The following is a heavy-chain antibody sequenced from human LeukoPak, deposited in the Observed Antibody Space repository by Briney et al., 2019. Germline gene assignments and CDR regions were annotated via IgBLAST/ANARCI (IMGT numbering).Heavy chain of an antibody. CDR1: GYTFIGYY. J-gene: IGHJ5*02. Sequence: GASVKVSCKASGYTFIGYYMHWVRQAPGQGLEWMGWINPNSGGTNYAQKFQGRVTMTRDTSISTAYMELSRLRSDDTAVYYCARDTSIAARPGWFDPWGQGTLVTVSS. D-gene: IGHD6-6*01. CDR2: INPNSGGT. CDR3: ARDTSIAARPGWFDP. V-gene: IGHV1-2*02.